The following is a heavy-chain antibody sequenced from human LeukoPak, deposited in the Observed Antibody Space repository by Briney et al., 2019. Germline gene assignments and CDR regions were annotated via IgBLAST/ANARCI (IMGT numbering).Heavy chain of an antibody. CDR3: AREGGAAAELGRWFDP. CDR2: IYHSGST. J-gene: IGHJ5*02. V-gene: IGHV4-4*02. CDR1: GGSISSSNR. D-gene: IGHD6-13*01. Sequence: SETLSLTCAVSGGSISSSNRWSWVRQPPGKGLEWIGEIYHSGSTNYNPSLESRVTISVDKSKNQFSLKLSSVTAADTAVYYCAREGGAAAELGRWFDPWGQGTLVTVSS.